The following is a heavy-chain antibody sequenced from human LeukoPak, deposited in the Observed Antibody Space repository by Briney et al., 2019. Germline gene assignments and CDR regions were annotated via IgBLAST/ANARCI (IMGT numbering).Heavy chain of an antibody. D-gene: IGHD2-2*02. CDR1: GGSNSSYY. CDR3: ARATVVTAAIAAADPYNWFDP. J-gene: IGHJ5*02. Sequence: SETLSLTCTVSGGSNSSYYWSWIRQPPGKGLEWIGYIYYSGSTNYNPSLKSRVTISVDTSKNQFSLKLSSVTAADTAVYYCARATVVTAAIAAADPYNWFDPWGQGTLVTVSS. V-gene: IGHV4-59*01. CDR2: IYYSGST.